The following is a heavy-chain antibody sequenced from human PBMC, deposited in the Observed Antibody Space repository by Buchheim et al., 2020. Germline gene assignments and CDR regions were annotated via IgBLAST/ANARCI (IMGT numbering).Heavy chain of an antibody. CDR3: ARQYGMHV. Sequence: EVQLVESGGGLVQPGGSLRLSCAASGFTFSDDWMHWVRQVPGKGLEWVSRITSDGRSTNYADSVKGRFTISRDNAKNTLYLQMYSLRAEDTAVYYCARQYGMHVWGQGAT. CDR1: GFTFSDDW. J-gene: IGHJ6*02. V-gene: IGHV3-74*01. CDR2: ITSDGRST.